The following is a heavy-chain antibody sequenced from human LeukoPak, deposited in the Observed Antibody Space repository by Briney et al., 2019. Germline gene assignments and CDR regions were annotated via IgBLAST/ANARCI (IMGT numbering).Heavy chain of an antibody. V-gene: IGHV3-23*01. D-gene: IGHD6-6*01. CDR2: ISGSGGST. Sequence: GGSLRLSCAASGFTFSSYGMSWVRQAPGKGLEWVSAISGSGGSTYYADSVKGRFTISRDNAKNTLYLQMNSLRAEDTAVYYCARPLSGYSSSLGYWGQGTLVTVSS. CDR1: GFTFSSYG. J-gene: IGHJ4*02. CDR3: ARPLSGYSSSLGY.